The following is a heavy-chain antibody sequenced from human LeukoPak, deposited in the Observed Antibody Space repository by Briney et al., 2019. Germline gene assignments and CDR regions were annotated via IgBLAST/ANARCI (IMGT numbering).Heavy chain of an antibody. Sequence: GGSLRLSCAASGSTFSSYEMNWVRQAPGKGLEWVSYISSSGSTIYYADSVKGRFTISRDNSRNTLYLQLNSLRAEDTDLYYCAKCAKTPDGGSGWCTWFDAWGQGTLVTVSS. J-gene: IGHJ5*02. CDR2: ISSSGSTI. V-gene: IGHV3-48*03. CDR1: GSTFSSYE. CDR3: AKCAKTPDGGSGWCTWFDA. D-gene: IGHD3-3*01.